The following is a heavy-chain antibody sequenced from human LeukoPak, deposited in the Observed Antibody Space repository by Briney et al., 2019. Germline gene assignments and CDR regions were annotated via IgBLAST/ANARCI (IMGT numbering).Heavy chain of an antibody. CDR1: GFTVSSNY. D-gene: IGHD6-19*01. CDR2: ISSSSSYI. J-gene: IGHJ4*02. Sequence: GGSLRLSCADSGFTVSSNYMRWVRQAPGKGLEWVSSISSSSSYIYYADSVKGRFTISRDNAKNSLYLQMNSLRAEDTAVYYCARDIGSVAVASTDYWGQGTLVTVSS. CDR3: ARDIGSVAVASTDY. V-gene: IGHV3-21*01.